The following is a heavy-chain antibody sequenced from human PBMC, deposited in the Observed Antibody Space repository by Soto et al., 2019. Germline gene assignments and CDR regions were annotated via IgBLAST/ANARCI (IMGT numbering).Heavy chain of an antibody. CDR2: IYYSGST. CDR1: GGSISSGDYY. CDR3: ARQSIAARPSLYYYYGMDV. J-gene: IGHJ6*02. Sequence: PSESLSLTCTVSGGSISSGDYYWSWIRQPPGKGLEWIGYIYYSGSTYYNPSLKSRVTISVDTSKNQFSLKLSSVTAADTAVYYCARQSIAARPSLYYYYGMDVWGQGTTVTSP. V-gene: IGHV4-30-4*01. D-gene: IGHD6-6*01.